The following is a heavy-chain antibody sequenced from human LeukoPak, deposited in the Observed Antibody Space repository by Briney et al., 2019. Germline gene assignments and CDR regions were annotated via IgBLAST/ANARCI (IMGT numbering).Heavy chain of an antibody. D-gene: IGHD6-6*01. V-gene: IGHV3-7*03. J-gene: IGHJ4*02. CDR1: GFTFGSYW. Sequence: GGSLRLSCAASGFTFGSYWMSWVRQAPGKGLEWVANIKQDGSEKYYVDSVKGRFTISRNNAENSLSLQMNSLRVEDTAVYYCASAGGDSRSPLPFYYWGQGTLVTVSS. CDR3: ASAGGDSRSPLPFYY. CDR2: IKQDGSEK.